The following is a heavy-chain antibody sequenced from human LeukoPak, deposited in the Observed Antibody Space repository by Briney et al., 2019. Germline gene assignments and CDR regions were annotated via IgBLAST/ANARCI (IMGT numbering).Heavy chain of an antibody. V-gene: IGHV3-11*01. CDR3: ARDVPYSGSYYGAFDI. Sequence: PGGSLRLSCAASGFTFSDYYMSWIRQAPGKGLEWVSYISSSGSTIYYADSVKGRFTISRDNAKNSLYLQMNSLRAEDAAVYYCARDVPYSGSYYGAFDIWGQGTMVTVSS. J-gene: IGHJ3*02. CDR2: ISSSGSTI. CDR1: GFTFSDYY. D-gene: IGHD1-26*01.